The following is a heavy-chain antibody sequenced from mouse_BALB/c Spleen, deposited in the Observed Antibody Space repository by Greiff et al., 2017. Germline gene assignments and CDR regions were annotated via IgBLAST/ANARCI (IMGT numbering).Heavy chain of an antibody. Sequence: EVMLVESGGGLVQPGGSLRLSCATSGFTFSDFYMEWVRQPPGKRLEWIAASRNKANDYTTEYSASVKGRFIVSRDTTQSILYLQMNALRAEDTAIYYSARDADRYDLAYWGQGTLVTVSA. CDR2: SRNKANDYTT. CDR1: GFTFSDFY. J-gene: IGHJ3*01. D-gene: IGHD2-14*01. V-gene: IGHV7-1*02. CDR3: ARDADRYDLAY.